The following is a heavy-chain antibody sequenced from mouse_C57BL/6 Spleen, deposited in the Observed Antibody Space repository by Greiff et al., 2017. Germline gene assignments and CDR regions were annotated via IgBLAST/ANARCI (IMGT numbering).Heavy chain of an antibody. Sequence: VQLQQPGTELVKPGASEKLSCKASGYTFTSYWMHWVKQRPGQGLEWIGNINPSNGGTNYNEKFKSKATLTVDKSSSTAYMQLSSLTSEDSAVYYCARRDYGSSIPYYFDYWGQGTTLTVSS. CDR1: GYTFTSYW. D-gene: IGHD1-1*01. J-gene: IGHJ2*01. CDR2: INPSNGGT. CDR3: ARRDYGSSIPYYFDY. V-gene: IGHV1-53*01.